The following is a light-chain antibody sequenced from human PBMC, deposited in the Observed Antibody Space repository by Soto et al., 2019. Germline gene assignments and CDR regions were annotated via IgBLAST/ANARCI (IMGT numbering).Light chain of an antibody. V-gene: IGKV4-1*01. Sequence: DIVMTQSPDSLAVSLGERATINCKSSQSVVYSSNNKNYLAWYQQKPGQPPKLLIYWAATRESGVPDRFSGSGSGTDFTLTISSLQAEDVAVYYCQQYYSTPSFGQGPKLEIK. CDR2: WAA. CDR3: QQYYSTPS. CDR1: QSVVYSSNNKNY. J-gene: IGKJ2*01.